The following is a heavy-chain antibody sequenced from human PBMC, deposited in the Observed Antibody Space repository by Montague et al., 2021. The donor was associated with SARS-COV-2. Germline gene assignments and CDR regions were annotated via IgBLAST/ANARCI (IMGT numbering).Heavy chain of an antibody. Sequence: SETLSLTCTVSGGSISSDYWCWMRQPPGKGLEWSGDIYYSGSTNYNPSLKSRVTISVDTSKNKFSLKLSSVTAADTAVYYCARGSGWMGNAFDIWGQGTMVTVSS. V-gene: IGHV4-59*12. D-gene: IGHD6-19*01. CDR2: IYYSGST. CDR1: GGSISSDY. CDR3: ARGSGWMGNAFDI. J-gene: IGHJ3*02.